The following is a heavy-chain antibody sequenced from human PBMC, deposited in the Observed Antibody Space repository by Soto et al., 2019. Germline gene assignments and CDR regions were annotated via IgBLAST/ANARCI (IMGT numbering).Heavy chain of an antibody. CDR1: GYTFTNYY. D-gene: IGHD2-8*01. V-gene: IGHV1-46*01. CDR3: ARDVLAGDF. Sequence: QVQLVQSGAEVKKPGASVKVSCRASGYTFTNYYINWVRQAPGQGLEWMAIINPMSGSTNYAQNFQGRVTLTMDTSTTTVYMDLSSLRFEDTAVYFCARDVLAGDFWGQGTLVNVSS. CDR2: INPMSGST. J-gene: IGHJ4*02.